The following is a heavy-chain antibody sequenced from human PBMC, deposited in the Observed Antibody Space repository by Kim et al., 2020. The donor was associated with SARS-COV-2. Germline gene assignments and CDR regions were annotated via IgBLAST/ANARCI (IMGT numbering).Heavy chain of an antibody. CDR1: GGSISSYY. Sequence: SETLSLTCTVSGGSISSYYWSWIRQPPGKGLEWIGYIYYSGSTNYNPSLKSRVTISVDTSKNQFSLKLSSVTAADTAVYYCARAGPTMRWFDPWGQGTLVTVSS. V-gene: IGHV4-59*01. D-gene: IGHD3-10*01. CDR2: IYYSGST. J-gene: IGHJ5*02. CDR3: ARAGPTMRWFDP.